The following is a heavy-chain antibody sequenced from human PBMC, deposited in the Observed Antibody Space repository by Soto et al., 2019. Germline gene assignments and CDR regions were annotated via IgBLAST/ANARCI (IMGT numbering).Heavy chain of an antibody. V-gene: IGHV2-70*01. Sequence: SGPTLVNPTQTLTLTCTFSGFSLSTTGMCVSWIRQPPGKAPEWLALIDWADDKYYSTSLKTRLTISKDTSKTQVVLTMTNVEPVDTATYFCSRAVGGFTYGYPDYWGQGTLVTVSS. CDR2: IDWADDK. CDR1: GFSLSTTGMC. J-gene: IGHJ4*02. CDR3: SRAVGGFTYGYPDY. D-gene: IGHD5-18*01.